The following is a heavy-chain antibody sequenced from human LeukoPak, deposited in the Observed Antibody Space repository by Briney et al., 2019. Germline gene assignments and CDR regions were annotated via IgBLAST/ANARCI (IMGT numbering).Heavy chain of an antibody. V-gene: IGHV3-30*03. CDR3: ARDFPLYN. CDR2: ISYDGSNK. J-gene: IGHJ4*02. Sequence: GGSLRLSCAASGFTFSSYGMHWVRQAPGKGLEWVAVISYDGSNKNYADSVKGRFTISRDNSKNTLYLQMNSLRAEDTAVYYCARDFPLYNWGQGTLVTVSS. CDR1: GFTFSSYG. D-gene: IGHD1-14*01.